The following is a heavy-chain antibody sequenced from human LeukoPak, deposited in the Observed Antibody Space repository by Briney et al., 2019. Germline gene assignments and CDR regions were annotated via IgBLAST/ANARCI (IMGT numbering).Heavy chain of an antibody. V-gene: IGHV4-39*01. CDR2: LYYSGST. D-gene: IGHD1-26*01. CDR3: ARQGGSPDWFDP. Sequence: SETLSLTCTVSGGSISSSAYYWGWIRQPPGKGLEWIGSLYYSGSTYYNPSLKSRVTISVDTSKKQFSLKLTSVTAADTAVYYCARQGGSPDWFDPWGQGTLVTVSS. J-gene: IGHJ5*02. CDR1: GGSISSSAYY.